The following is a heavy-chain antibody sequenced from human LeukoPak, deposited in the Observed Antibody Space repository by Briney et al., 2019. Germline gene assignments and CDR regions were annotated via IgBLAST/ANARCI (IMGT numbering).Heavy chain of an antibody. V-gene: IGHV1-8*03. J-gene: IGHJ3*02. Sequence: ASVKVSCKASGYTFTSYDINWVRQATGQGLEWMGWMNPNSGNTGYAQKFQGRVTITRNTSISTAYMELSSLRSEDTAVYYCARGEYSSGDDAFDIWGQATMVTVSS. CDR2: MNPNSGNT. D-gene: IGHD6-19*01. CDR3: ARGEYSSGDDAFDI. CDR1: GYTFTSYD.